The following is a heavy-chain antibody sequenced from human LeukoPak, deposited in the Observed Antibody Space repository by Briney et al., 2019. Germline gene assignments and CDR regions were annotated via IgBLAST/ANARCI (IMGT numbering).Heavy chain of an antibody. Sequence: PGGSLRLSCAASGFTFSSYEMNWVRQAPGKGLEWVAFIRSDGSNKYYADSVKGRFTISRDNSKKTLYLQMNSLRAEDTAVYYCAKDVRGYYYGGYFDYWGQGTLVTVSS. V-gene: IGHV3-30*02. CDR3: AKDVRGYYYGGYFDY. CDR1: GFTFSSYE. D-gene: IGHD3-22*01. CDR2: IRSDGSNK. J-gene: IGHJ4*02.